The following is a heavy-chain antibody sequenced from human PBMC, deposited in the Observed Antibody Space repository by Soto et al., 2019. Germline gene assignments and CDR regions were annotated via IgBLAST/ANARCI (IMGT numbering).Heavy chain of an antibody. CDR3: ARWGSYDSSGYYPM. V-gene: IGHV4-31*03. CDR2: IYYSGST. Sequence: QVQLQESGPGLVKPSQTLSLTCTVSGGSINSGGYYWSWIRQHPGKGLEWIGYIYYSGSTYYNPSLKSRVTISIDTSKNQFSLKLNSVTAADTAVYYCARWGSYDSSGYYPMWGQGTLVTVSS. CDR1: GGSINSGGYY. D-gene: IGHD3-22*01. J-gene: IGHJ4*02.